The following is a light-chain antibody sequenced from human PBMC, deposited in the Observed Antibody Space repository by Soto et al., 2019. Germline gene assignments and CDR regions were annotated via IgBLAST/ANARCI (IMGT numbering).Light chain of an antibody. J-gene: IGKJ1*01. CDR3: QQYGSSPGT. V-gene: IGKV3-20*01. CDR2: GAS. CDR1: QIVSSSY. Sequence: EIVFTQSPGTLSLSPGERATLSCRASQIVSSSYLAWYQQNPGQAPRLLIYGASSRATGIPDRFSGSGSGTDFTLTIRRLEPEDFAVYYCQQYGSSPGTFGQGTKVDIK.